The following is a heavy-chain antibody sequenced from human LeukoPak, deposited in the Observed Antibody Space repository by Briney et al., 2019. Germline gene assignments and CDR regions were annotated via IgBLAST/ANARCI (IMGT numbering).Heavy chain of an antibody. V-gene: IGHV3-30*02. CDR2: IRFDGSEK. CDR1: GFTFSSYG. J-gene: IGHJ6*02. D-gene: IGHD2-15*01. CDR3: AKDVYDCSGGSCPQYYYVMDV. Sequence: GGSLRLSCTASGFTFSSYGMHWVRRAPGKGLEWVSFIRFDGSEKYYAGSVRGRFTISRDNSKNTLSLQMNSLRAEDTALYYCAKDVYDCSGGSCPQYYYVMDVWGQGTTVTDSS.